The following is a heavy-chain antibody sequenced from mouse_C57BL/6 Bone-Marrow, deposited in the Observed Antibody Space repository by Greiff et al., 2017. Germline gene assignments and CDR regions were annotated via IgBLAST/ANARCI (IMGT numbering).Heavy chain of an antibody. J-gene: IGHJ1*03. CDR3: DKKGENGSSYWYFDV. CDR1: GYTFTDYE. CDR2: IDPETGGT. Sequence: VQLQQSGAELVRPGASVTLSCKASGYTFTDYEMHWVKQTPVHGLEWIGAIDPETGGTAYNQKFKGKAILTADKSSSTAYMELRSLTSEDSAVYYCDKKGENGSSYWYFDVWGTGKTVTVSS. D-gene: IGHD1-1*01. V-gene: IGHV1-15*01.